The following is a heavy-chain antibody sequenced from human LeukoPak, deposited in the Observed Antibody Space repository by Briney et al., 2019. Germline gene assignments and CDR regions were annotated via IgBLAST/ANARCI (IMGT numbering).Heavy chain of an antibody. J-gene: IGHJ4*02. V-gene: IGHV3-21*01. Sequence: GGSLRLSCAASGFTFSIYSMNWVRQAPGKGLEWVSSISSSSSYIYYADSVKGRFTISRDNAKNSLYLQMNSLRAEDTAVYYCARVPTVTKVAWYFDYWGQGTLVTVSS. D-gene: IGHD4-17*01. CDR3: ARVPTVTKVAWYFDY. CDR1: GFTFSIYS. CDR2: ISSSSSYI.